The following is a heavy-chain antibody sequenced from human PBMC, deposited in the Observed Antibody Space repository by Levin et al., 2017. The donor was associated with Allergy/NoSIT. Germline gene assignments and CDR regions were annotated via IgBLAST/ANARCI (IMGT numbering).Heavy chain of an antibody. CDR1: GGTFSSYA. Sequence: GASVKVSCKASGGTFSSYAISWVRQAPGQGLEWMGGIIPIFGTANYAQKFQGRVTITADESTSTAYMELSSLRSEDTAVYYCANRAGDYHYYFDYWGQGTLVTVSS. V-gene: IGHV1-69*13. D-gene: IGHD4-17*01. CDR2: IIPIFGTA. J-gene: IGHJ4*02. CDR3: ANRAGDYHYYFDY.